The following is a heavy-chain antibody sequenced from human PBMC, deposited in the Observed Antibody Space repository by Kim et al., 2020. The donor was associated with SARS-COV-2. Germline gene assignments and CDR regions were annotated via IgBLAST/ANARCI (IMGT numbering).Heavy chain of an antibody. CDR2: IKQDAYET. CDR1: EFTFDTHW. J-gene: IGHJ6*02. CDR3: ARGVAVAPHYYYHYGMDV. Sequence: GGSLRLSCAASEFTFDTHWMTWVRQAPGKGLEWVGSIKQDAYETYYVDSVKGRFTISRDNAKNLLYLQMNSLRAEDTAVYYCARGVAVAPHYYYHYGMDVWGLGTTVTVSS. D-gene: IGHD6-19*01. V-gene: IGHV3-7*03.